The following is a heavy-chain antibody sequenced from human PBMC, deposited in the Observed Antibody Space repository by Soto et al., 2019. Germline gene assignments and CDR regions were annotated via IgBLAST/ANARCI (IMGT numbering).Heavy chain of an antibody. CDR1: GGSVSSGSYY. CDR3: ARAQSNRGGYYYYGMDV. V-gene: IGHV4-61*01. Sequence: SETLSLTCTVSGGSVSSGSYYWSWIRQPPGKGLEWIGYIYYGGSTNYNPSLKSRVTISVDTSKNQFSLKLSSVTAADTAVYYCARAQSNRGGYYYYGMDVWGQGTTVTVSS. D-gene: IGHD3-10*01. J-gene: IGHJ6*02. CDR2: IYYGGST.